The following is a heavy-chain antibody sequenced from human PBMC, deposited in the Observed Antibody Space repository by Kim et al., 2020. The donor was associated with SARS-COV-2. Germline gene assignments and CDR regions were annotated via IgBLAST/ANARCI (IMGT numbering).Heavy chain of an antibody. Sequence: SVKVSCKASGGTFSSYTISWVRQAPGQGLEWMGRIIPILGIANYAQKFQGRVTITADKSTSTAYMELSSLRSEDTAVYYCAREGGAVVAATLGYWGQGTLVTVSS. D-gene: IGHD2-15*01. V-gene: IGHV1-69*04. CDR2: IIPILGIA. J-gene: IGHJ4*02. CDR3: AREGGAVVAATLGY. CDR1: GGTFSSYT.